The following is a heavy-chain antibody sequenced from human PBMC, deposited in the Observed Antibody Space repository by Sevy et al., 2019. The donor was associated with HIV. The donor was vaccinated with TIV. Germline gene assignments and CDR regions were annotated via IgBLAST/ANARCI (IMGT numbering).Heavy chain of an antibody. J-gene: IGHJ4*02. D-gene: IGHD3-3*01. CDR3: AGEAYDFWSGYYTQYGY. CDR2: INTNTGNP. CDR1: GYTFTSYA. V-gene: IGHV7-4-1*02. Sequence: ASVKVSCKASGYTFTSYAMNWVRQAPGQGLEWMGWINTNTGNPTYAQGFTGRFVFSLDTSVSTAYLQISSLKAEDTAVNYCAGEAYDFWSGYYTQYGYWGQGTLVTVSS.